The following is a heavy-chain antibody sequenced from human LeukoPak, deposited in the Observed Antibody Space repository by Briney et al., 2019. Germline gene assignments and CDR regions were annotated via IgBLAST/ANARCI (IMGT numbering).Heavy chain of an antibody. CDR2: INPNSGGT. V-gene: IGHV1-2*02. CDR1: GYTFTGYY. D-gene: IGHD3-10*01. CDR3: AREGMGYYGSGSNYYYYMDV. Sequence: ASVKVSCKASGYTFTGYYMHWVRQAPGQGLEWMGWINPNSGGTNYAQKFQGRVTMTRDTSISTAYMELSRLRSDDTAVYYCAREGMGYYGSGSNYYYYMDVWGKGTTVTISS. J-gene: IGHJ6*03.